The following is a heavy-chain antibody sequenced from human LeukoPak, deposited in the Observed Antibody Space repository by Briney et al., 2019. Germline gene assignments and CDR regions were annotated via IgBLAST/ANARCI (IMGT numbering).Heavy chain of an antibody. V-gene: IGHV1-8*01. J-gene: IGHJ4*02. Sequence: ASVKVSCKASGYTFTSYDINWVRQATGQGLEWMGWMNPNSGNTGYAQKFQGRVTMTRNTSISTAYMELSSLRSEDTAVYYCAKKGYYDGSGYYMYYFDHWGQGTLVTVSS. D-gene: IGHD3-22*01. CDR3: AKKGYYDGSGYYMYYFDH. CDR2: MNPNSGNT. CDR1: GYTFTSYD.